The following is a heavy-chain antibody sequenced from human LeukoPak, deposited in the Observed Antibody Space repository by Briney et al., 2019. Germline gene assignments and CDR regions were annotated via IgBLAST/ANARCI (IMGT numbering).Heavy chain of an antibody. CDR3: ASIPRVWDRDWFDP. Sequence: VASVKVSCKASGGTFSSYTISWVRQAPGQGLEWMGRIIPILGIANYAQKFQGRVTITADKSTSTAYMELSSLRSEDTAVYYCASIPRVWDRDWFDPWGQGTLVTVSS. CDR2: IIPILGIA. D-gene: IGHD1-26*01. CDR1: GGTFSSYT. V-gene: IGHV1-69*02. J-gene: IGHJ5*02.